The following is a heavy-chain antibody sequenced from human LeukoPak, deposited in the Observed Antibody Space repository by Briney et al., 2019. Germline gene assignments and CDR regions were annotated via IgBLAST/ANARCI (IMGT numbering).Heavy chain of an antibody. CDR1: GDTLTGLY. D-gene: IGHD4-11*01. V-gene: IGHV1-2*02. CDR3: ARDNQEDSAVSNGYDGGWLDP. CDR2: INAKSGAT. J-gene: IGHJ5*02. Sequence: ASVKVSCKASGDTLTGLYIHWVRQAPGQGLEWIGWINAKSGATSYAQKFQDRVTMTRDTSTNATFMELTRLTPDDTAMFYCARDNQEDSAVSNGYDGGWLDPWGQGTLVTVSS.